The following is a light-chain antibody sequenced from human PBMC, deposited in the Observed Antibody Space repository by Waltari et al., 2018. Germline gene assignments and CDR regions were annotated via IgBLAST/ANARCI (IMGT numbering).Light chain of an antibody. CDR2: GAS. V-gene: IGKV1-39*01. J-gene: IGKJ3*01. CDR3: QQSYSTLPFT. CDR1: QSISNH. Sequence: DIQMTQSPSSLSASVGDRVTITCRASQSISNHLNWYQQKPAEAPKLLIYGASRLQSGVPSRFSGSGSGTDFALTISSLQPEDFATYYCQQSYSTLPFTFGPGTKVDFK.